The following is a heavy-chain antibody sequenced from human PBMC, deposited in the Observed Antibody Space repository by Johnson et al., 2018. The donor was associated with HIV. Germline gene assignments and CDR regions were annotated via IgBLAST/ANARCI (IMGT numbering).Heavy chain of an antibody. J-gene: IGHJ3*01. CDR3: VRDAFDYRDASGRFGGAGFDL. CDR1: GFTFSSYA. V-gene: IGHV3-23*04. Sequence: VQLVESGGGLVQPGGSLRLSCAASGFTFSSYAMRWVRQAPGKGLEWVAGISGSGISTHYADPGKGQFTISSDNSKNTLYLQMNSLRAEDTAVYYCVRDAFDYRDASGRFGGAGFDLWGQGTMVTVSS. CDR2: ISGSGIST. D-gene: IGHD3-16*01.